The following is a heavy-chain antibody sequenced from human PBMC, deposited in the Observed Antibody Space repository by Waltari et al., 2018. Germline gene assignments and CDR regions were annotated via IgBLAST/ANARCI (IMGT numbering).Heavy chain of an antibody. CDR3: AKDPIAAAGGYYYYMDV. D-gene: IGHD6-13*01. Sequence: QVQLVESGGGVVQPGRSLRLSCAASGFTFSSYGMHWVRQAPGKGLEWVAVISYDGSNKYYADSVKGRFTISRDNSKNTLYLQMNSLRAEDTAVYYCAKDPIAAAGGYYYYMDVWGKGTTVTVSS. V-gene: IGHV3-30*18. CDR1: GFTFSSYG. CDR2: ISYDGSNK. J-gene: IGHJ6*03.